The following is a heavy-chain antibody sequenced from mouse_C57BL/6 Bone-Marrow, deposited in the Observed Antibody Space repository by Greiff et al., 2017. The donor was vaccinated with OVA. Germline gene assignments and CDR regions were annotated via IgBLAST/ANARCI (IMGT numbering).Heavy chain of an antibody. CDR2: ISYDGSN. V-gene: IGHV3-6*01. CDR1: GYSITSGYY. J-gene: IGHJ4*01. Sequence: DVKLVESGPGLVKPSQSLSLTCSVTGYSITSGYYWHWIRQFPGNKLEWMGYISYDGSNNYNPSLKNRISITRDTSKNQFFLKLNSVTTEDTATYYCARRGYYSNYYAMDYWGQGTSVTVSS. D-gene: IGHD2-5*01. CDR3: ARRGYYSNYYAMDY.